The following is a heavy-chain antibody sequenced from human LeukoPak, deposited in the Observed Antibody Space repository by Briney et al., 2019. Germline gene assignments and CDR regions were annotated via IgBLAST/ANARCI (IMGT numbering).Heavy chain of an antibody. CDR1: GGSISSSSYY. D-gene: IGHD3-3*01. CDR3: ASTKLRFLEWLRFDP. CDR2: IYYSGST. V-gene: IGHV4-39*01. Sequence: SETLSLTCTVSGGSISSSSYYWGWIRQPPGKGLEWIVSIYYSGSTYYNPSLKSRVTISVDTSKNQFSLKLSSVTAADTAVYYCASTKLRFLEWLRFDPWGQGTLVTVSS. J-gene: IGHJ5*02.